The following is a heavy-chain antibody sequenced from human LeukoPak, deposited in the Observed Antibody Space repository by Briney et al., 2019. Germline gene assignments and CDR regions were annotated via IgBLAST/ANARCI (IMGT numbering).Heavy chain of an antibody. D-gene: IGHD3-22*01. CDR2: IYPGDSDT. V-gene: IGHV5-51*01. CDR3: ARPIVPTYYYDSSGRLDAFDI. CDR1: GYSFTSYW. Sequence: GESLKISCKGSGYSFTSYWIGWVRQMPGKGLEWMGIIYPGDSDTRYSPSFQGQVTISADKSISTAYLQWSSLKASDTAMYYCARPIVPTYYYDSSGRLDAFDIWGQGTMVTVSS. J-gene: IGHJ3*02.